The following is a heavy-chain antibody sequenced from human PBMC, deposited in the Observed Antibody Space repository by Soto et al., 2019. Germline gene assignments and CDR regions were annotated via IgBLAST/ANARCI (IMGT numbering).Heavy chain of an antibody. CDR1: GGSFSTFA. CDR3: ARAIGDLPGYNIDDHYGLGV. J-gene: IGHJ6*02. V-gene: IGHV1-69*01. CDR2: IVPMFGTR. D-gene: IGHD1-1*01. Sequence: QVQLVQSGAEVKKPGSSVKVSCKASGGSFSTFAFGWVRQAPGQGLEWMGGIVPMFGTRDYAQRFQGRVTFTAHDSTSTAYMELSSVTSEDTAVYYCARAIGDLPGYNIDDHYGLGVWGQGTTVTVSS.